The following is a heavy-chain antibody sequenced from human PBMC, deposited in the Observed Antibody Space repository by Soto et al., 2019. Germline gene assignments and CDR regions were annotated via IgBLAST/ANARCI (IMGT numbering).Heavy chain of an antibody. CDR2: IYYSGST. CDR1: GGSISSGGYY. D-gene: IGHD3-22*01. CDR3: ARSTDSSGYYYFDY. J-gene: IGHJ4*02. V-gene: IGHV4-31*03. Sequence: KPSETLSLTCTVSGGSISSGGYYWSWIRQHPGKGLEWIGYIYYSGSTYYNPSLKSRVTISVDTSKNQFSLKLSSVTAADTAVYYCARSTDSSGYYYFDYWGQGTLVTVSS.